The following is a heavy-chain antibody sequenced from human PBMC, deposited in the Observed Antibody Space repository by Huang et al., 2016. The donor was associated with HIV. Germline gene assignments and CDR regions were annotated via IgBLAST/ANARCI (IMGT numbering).Heavy chain of an antibody. D-gene: IGHD3-22*01. Sequence: QVQLQESGPGLVNPSETLSLTCTLSGASVRICSYYWSWIRQPPGKGLEWIVHIYYSGSTNYHPALKSRVTISVETSKNQFSLKLSSVTAADTAVYYCARTAITMIVVVTPYFDYWGQGTLVTVSS. CDR2: IYYSGST. CDR1: GASVRICSYY. J-gene: IGHJ4*02. V-gene: IGHV4-61*01. CDR3: ARTAITMIVVVTPYFDY.